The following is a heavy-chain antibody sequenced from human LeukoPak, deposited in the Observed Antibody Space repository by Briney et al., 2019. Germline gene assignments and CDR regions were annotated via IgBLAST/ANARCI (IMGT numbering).Heavy chain of an antibody. D-gene: IGHD3-10*01. Sequence: MASETVSLTCTVSCGSVGSYYWRWIRQSPGKGLEWIGDIYNGGTNDSNPSRKSRVTMSVDTYKSQCSLRLSAVTAADSAVYYCARASSSGTHISGYYYYMDVWGTGTTVSVSS. CDR2: IYNGGTN. J-gene: IGHJ6*03. CDR1: CGSVGSYY. V-gene: IGHV4-4*09. CDR3: ARASSSGTHISGYYYYMDV.